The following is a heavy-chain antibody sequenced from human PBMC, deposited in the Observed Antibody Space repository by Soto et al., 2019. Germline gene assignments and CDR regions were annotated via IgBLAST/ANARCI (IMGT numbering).Heavy chain of an antibody. CDR3: ARRYGWLYFDY. CDR2: IFYSGST. CDR1: GDSISSSNYF. J-gene: IGHJ4*02. D-gene: IGHD6-19*01. Sequence: QLQLQESGPGLVKPWETLSLTCTVSGDSISSSNYFWGWIRQPPGKGLEWIGTIFYSGSTYCNPSLKSRVTISVDTSKNQFSLKLTSVTAADTALYYCARRYGWLYFDYWGQGSLVTVSS. V-gene: IGHV4-39*01.